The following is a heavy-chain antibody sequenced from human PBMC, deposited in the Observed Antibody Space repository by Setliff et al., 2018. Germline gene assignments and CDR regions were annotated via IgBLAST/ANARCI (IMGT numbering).Heavy chain of an antibody. CDR3: ARDPNSGSYWNYYYYMDV. CDR2: ISSSSSTI. J-gene: IGHJ6*03. D-gene: IGHD1-26*01. Sequence: PGGSLRLSCAASGFTFSSYSMNWVRQAPGKGLEWVSYISSSSSTIYYADSVKGRFTISRDNAKNSLYLQMNSLRAEDTAVYYCARDPNSGSYWNYYYYMDVWGKGTTATV. CDR1: GFTFSSYS. V-gene: IGHV3-48*01.